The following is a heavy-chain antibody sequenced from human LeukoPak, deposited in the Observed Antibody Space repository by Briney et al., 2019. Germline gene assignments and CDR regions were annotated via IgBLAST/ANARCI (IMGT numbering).Heavy chain of an antibody. Sequence: SVKVSCKASGGTFSSYAISWVRQAPGQGLEWMGGIIPIFGTANYAQKFQGRVTITADESTSTAYMELSSLRSEDTAVYYCARAPVTAFGGWYSFDYWGQGTLVTVSS. CDR3: ARAPVTAFGGWYSFDY. CDR1: GGTFSSYA. CDR2: IIPIFGTA. V-gene: IGHV1-69*13. D-gene: IGHD6-19*01. J-gene: IGHJ4*02.